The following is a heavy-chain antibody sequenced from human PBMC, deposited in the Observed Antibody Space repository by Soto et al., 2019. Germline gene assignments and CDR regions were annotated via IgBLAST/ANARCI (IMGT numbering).Heavy chain of an antibody. CDR3: ARQSGMDV. J-gene: IGHJ6*02. CDR2: IFPGDSDT. D-gene: IGHD5-12*01. CDR1: AYNFAGYW. V-gene: IGHV5-51*01. Sequence: PGESLKISCKTSAYNFAGYWIGWVRQMPGKGLEWLGIIFPGDSDTKYSPSFQGQVIISADKSIRTAYLQWSSLKASDTAIYYCARQSGMDVWGQGTTVTVSS.